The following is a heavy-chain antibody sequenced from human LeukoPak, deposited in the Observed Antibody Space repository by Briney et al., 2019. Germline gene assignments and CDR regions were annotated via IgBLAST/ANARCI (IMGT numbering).Heavy chain of an antibody. CDR2: ISSSSSTI. J-gene: IGHJ4*02. D-gene: IGHD1-26*01. CDR1: GFTFSSYS. CDR3: AREDHVGATPLDY. V-gene: IGHV3-48*01. Sequence: GGSLRLSCAASGFTFSSYSMNWVRQAPGKGLEWVSYISSSSSTIYYADSVRGRFTISRDNAKNSLYLQVNSLRAEDTAVYYCAREDHVGATPLDYWGQGTLVTVSS.